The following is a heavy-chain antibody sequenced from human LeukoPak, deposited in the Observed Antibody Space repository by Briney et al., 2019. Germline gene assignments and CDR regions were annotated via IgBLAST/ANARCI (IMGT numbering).Heavy chain of an antibody. J-gene: IGHJ3*02. Sequence: PSQTLSLTCAISGDSVSINSAAWNWIRQSPSRGLEWLGRTYYRSKWYNDYAVSVKSRITINPDTSKNQFSLKLSSVTAADTAVYYCARASHYDYVWGSYRRDAFDIWGQGTMVTVSS. D-gene: IGHD3-16*02. V-gene: IGHV6-1*01. CDR2: TYYRSKWYN. CDR1: GDSVSINSAA. CDR3: ARASHYDYVWGSYRRDAFDI.